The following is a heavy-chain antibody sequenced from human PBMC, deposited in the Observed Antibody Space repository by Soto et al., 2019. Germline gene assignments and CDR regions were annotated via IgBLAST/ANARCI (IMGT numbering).Heavy chain of an antibody. D-gene: IGHD3-22*01. Sequence: GASVKVSCKASGYTFTSYAMHWVRQAPGQRLEWMGWINAGNGNTKYSQKFQGRVTITRDTSASTAYMELSSLRSEDTAVYYCARALGVWLPHKAHFDYWGQGTLVTVSS. CDR1: GYTFTSYA. J-gene: IGHJ4*02. CDR3: ARALGVWLPHKAHFDY. CDR2: INAGNGNT. V-gene: IGHV1-3*01.